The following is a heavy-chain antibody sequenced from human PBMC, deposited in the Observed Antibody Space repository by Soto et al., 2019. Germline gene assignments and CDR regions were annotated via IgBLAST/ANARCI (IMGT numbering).Heavy chain of an antibody. CDR3: AKRPSFPGIVGATHFDY. CDR2: NSAGRDTI. Sequence: EVQLLESGGDLVQPGGSLRLSCVASGFILNSYAMTWVRQAPGKGLEWVSANSAGRDTIYYADTVKGRFTISRDNSKNTLYLQMNSLRAEDTAVYYWAKRPSFPGIVGATHFDYWGQGTLVTVSS. D-gene: IGHD1-26*01. V-gene: IGHV3-23*01. CDR1: GFILNSYA. J-gene: IGHJ4*02.